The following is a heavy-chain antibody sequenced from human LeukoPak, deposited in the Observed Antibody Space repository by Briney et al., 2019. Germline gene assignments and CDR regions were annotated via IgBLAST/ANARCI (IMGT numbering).Heavy chain of an antibody. V-gene: IGHV4-34*01. CDR3: AGESTYNWFDP. CDR1: GGSFSGYY. D-gene: IGHD3-10*01. CDR2: INHSGST. J-gene: IGHJ5*02. Sequence: PSETLSLTCAVYGGSFSGYYWSWIRQPPGKGLEWIGEINHSGSTNYNPSLKSRVTISVDTSKNQFSLKLSSVTAADTAVYYCAGESTYNWFDPWGQGTLVTVSS.